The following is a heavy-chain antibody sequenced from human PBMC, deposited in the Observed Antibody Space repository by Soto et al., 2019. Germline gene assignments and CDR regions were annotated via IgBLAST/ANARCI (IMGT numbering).Heavy chain of an antibody. V-gene: IGHV3-23*01. CDR1: GFTFSSYA. CDR3: ASPNWNDDDAFDI. Sequence: GGSLRLSCAASGFTFSSYAMSWVRQAPGKGLEWVSAISGSGGSTYYADSVKGRFTISRDNSKDTLYLQMNSLRAEDTAVYYCASPNWNDDDAFDIWGQGTMVTVSS. CDR2: ISGSGGST. D-gene: IGHD1-1*01. J-gene: IGHJ3*02.